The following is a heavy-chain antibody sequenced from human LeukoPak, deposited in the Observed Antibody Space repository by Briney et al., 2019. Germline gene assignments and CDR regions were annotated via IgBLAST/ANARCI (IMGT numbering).Heavy chain of an antibody. J-gene: IGHJ4*02. CDR2: IWYDGSDE. V-gene: IGHV3-33*01. CDR3: ARPLAGAALDY. Sequence: GRSLRLSCAASGFTFSRYGMHWVRQAPGKGLEWVAVIWYDGSDEYYADSVKGRFTIYRDNSKNTLYLQMNSLRGEDTAVYYCARPLAGAALDYWGQGTLVTVSS. D-gene: IGHD1-26*01. CDR1: GFTFSRYG.